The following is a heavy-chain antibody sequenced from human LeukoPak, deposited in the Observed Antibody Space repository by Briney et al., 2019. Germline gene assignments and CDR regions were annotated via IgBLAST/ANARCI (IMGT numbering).Heavy chain of an antibody. J-gene: IGHJ6*04. V-gene: IGHV4-4*07. D-gene: IGHD3-10*01. CDR2: IYTSGST. CDR3: ARERSRLLWFGELYV. CDR1: GGSISSYY. Sequence: SETLSLTCTVSGGSISSYYWSWIRQPAGKGLEWIGRIYTSGSTNYNLSLKSRVTMSVDTSKNQFSLKLSSVTAADTAVYYCARERSRLLWFGELYVWGKGTTVTISS.